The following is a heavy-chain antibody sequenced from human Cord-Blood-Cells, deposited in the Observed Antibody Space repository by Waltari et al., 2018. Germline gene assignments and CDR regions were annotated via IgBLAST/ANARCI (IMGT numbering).Heavy chain of an antibody. CDR2: IIPILGTA. CDR3: ATYSEGYCSSTSCYDY. D-gene: IGHD2-2*01. CDR1: GGTFSSYA. Sequence: QVQLVQSGAEVKKPGSSVKVSCKASGGTFSSYAISWVRQAPGQGLEWMGGIIPILGTANNAQKFQGRVTITADESTSTAYMERSSLRSEDTAVYYCATYSEGYCSSTSCYDYWGQGTLVTVSS. V-gene: IGHV1-69*12. J-gene: IGHJ4*02.